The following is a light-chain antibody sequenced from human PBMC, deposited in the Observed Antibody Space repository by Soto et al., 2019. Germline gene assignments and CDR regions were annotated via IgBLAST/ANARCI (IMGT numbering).Light chain of an antibody. CDR2: DAS. CDR1: QSILSW. J-gene: IGKJ1*01. V-gene: IGKV1-5*01. Sequence: DIQMTQSPSTLSASVGDRVTMSCRASQSILSWLAWYQHKPGKAPNLLIYDASNLETGVPSRFSGSGSGTEFTLTISSLQPDDFATYYCQQYNSYSTFGQGTKVDIK. CDR3: QQYNSYST.